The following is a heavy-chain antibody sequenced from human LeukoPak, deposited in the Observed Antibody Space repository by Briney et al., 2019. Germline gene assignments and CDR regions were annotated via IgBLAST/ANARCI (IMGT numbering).Heavy chain of an antibody. CDR3: ARVWCSSTSCYGGYYYYYYMDV. V-gene: IGHV3-21*01. J-gene: IGHJ6*03. Sequence: GGSLRLSCAASGFTFSSYSMNWVRQAPGKGLEWVSSISSSSNYIYYADSVKGRFTISRDNAKNLLYLEMNSLRAEDTAVYYCARVWCSSTSCYGGYYYYYYMDVWGKGTTVTVSS. CDR2: ISSSSNYI. D-gene: IGHD2-2*01. CDR1: GFTFSSYS.